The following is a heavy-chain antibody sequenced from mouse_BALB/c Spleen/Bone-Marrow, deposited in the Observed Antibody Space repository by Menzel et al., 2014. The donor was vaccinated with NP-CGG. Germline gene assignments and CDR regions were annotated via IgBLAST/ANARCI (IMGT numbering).Heavy chain of an antibody. CDR1: GFAFSSYD. Sequence: EVQVVESGGGLVKPGGSLKLSCAASGFAFSSYDMSWVRQTPEKRLEWVAYISSGGGSTYYSDTVNGRLTISRDNAKNTLYLQMSSLKSEDTAMYYCARQILRGFAYWGQGTLVTVSA. V-gene: IGHV5-12-1*01. D-gene: IGHD1-1*01. CDR3: ARQILRGFAY. J-gene: IGHJ3*01. CDR2: ISSGGGST.